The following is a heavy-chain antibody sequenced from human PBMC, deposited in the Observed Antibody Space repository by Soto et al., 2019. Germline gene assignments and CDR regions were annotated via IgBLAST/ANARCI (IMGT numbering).Heavy chain of an antibody. D-gene: IGHD5-12*01. J-gene: IGHJ4*02. CDR3: ARDGVATRAFDY. CDR1: GFTFRGYA. CDR2: ISSDGGST. V-gene: IGHV3-64*01. Sequence: EVLLVESGGGLVQPGGSLRLSCAASGFTFRGYAMHWVRQAPGKGLEYVSHISSDGGSTYYVNSVKGRFAISRDNSKNTMYLQLGSLRTDDMAVYYCARDGVATRAFDYWGQGTLVTVSS.